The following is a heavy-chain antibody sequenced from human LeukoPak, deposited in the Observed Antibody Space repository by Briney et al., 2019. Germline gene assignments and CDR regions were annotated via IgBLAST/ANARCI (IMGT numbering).Heavy chain of an antibody. CDR1: GFMFTNCV. Sequence: QSGGSLRLSRAASGFMFTNCVMTWVRRAPGKGLEWVSGISRTGTDTYYGDSMKGRFTISRDNSKNTLYLQMTSLRAEDTAVYYCAKGDFDFWTGYPDYYYNGLNVWGQGTTVTVSS. CDR2: ISRTGTDT. D-gene: IGHD3/OR15-3a*01. V-gene: IGHV3-23*01. J-gene: IGHJ6*02. CDR3: AKGDFDFWTGYPDYYYNGLNV.